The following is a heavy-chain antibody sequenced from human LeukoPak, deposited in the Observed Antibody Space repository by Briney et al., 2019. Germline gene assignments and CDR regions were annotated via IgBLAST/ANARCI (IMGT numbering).Heavy chain of an antibody. J-gene: IGHJ3*02. D-gene: IGHD4-11*01. CDR1: GGSISSYY. Sequence: SETLSRTCTVSGGSISSYYWSWIRQPPGKGLEWIGYIYYSGSTNYNPSLKSRVTISVDTSKNQFSLKLSSVTAADTAVYYCARETTVTLPSHAFDIWGQGTMVTVSS. V-gene: IGHV4-59*01. CDR2: IYYSGST. CDR3: ARETTVTLPSHAFDI.